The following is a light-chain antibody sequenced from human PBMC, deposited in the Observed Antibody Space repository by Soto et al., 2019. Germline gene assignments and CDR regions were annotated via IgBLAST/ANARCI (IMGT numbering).Light chain of an antibody. V-gene: IGLV2-8*01. CDR3: SSYACSNWYV. CDR2: EVN. CDR1: NSDVGGYNY. Sequence: QSVLTQPPSASGSPGQSVTISCTGTNSDVGGYNYVSWYQQYPGKAPKLIIYEVNERPSGVPDRFSGSKSGNTASLTVSGLQTADEADYYCSSYACSNWYVFGTGTQLTV. J-gene: IGLJ1*01.